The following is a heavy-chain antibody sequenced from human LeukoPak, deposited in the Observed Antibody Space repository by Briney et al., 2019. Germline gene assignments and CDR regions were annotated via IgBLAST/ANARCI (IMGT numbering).Heavy chain of an antibody. J-gene: IGHJ4*02. CDR3: ATQQWLVSDFDY. D-gene: IGHD6-19*01. CDR2: ISYDGSNK. CDR1: GFTFSSYA. Sequence: GGSLRLSCAASGFTFSSYAMHWVRQAPGKGLEWVALISYDGSNKYYADSVKGRFTISRDNSKNTLYLQMNSLRAEDTAVYYCATQQWLVSDFDYWGQGTLVTVSS. V-gene: IGHV3-30*04.